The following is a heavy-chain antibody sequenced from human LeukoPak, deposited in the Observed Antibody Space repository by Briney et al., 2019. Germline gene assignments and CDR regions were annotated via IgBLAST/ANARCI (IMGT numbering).Heavy chain of an antibody. CDR3: ARNLRNYYDSSGPGDY. V-gene: IGHV1-18*01. Sequence: GASVKVSCKASGYTFTSYGISWVRQAPGQGLEWMGWISAYNGKTNYAQKLQGRVTMTTDTSTSTAYMELRSLRSDDTAVYYCARNLRNYYDSSGPGDYWGQGTLVTVSS. CDR2: ISAYNGKT. CDR1: GYTFTSYG. J-gene: IGHJ4*02. D-gene: IGHD3-22*01.